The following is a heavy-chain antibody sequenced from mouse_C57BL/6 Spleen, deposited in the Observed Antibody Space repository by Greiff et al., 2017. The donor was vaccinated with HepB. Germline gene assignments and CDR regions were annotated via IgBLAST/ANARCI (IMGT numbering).Heavy chain of an antibody. V-gene: IGHV1-76*01. J-gene: IGHJ4*01. D-gene: IGHD2-4*01. CDR2: IYPGSGNT. CDR3: ARNYDYDYYAMDY. Sequence: VKLMESGAELVRPGASVKLSCKASGYTFTDYYINWVKQRPGQGLEWIARIYPGSGNTYYNEKFKGKATLTAEKSSSTAYMQLSSLTSEDSAVYFCARNYDYDYYAMDYWGQGTSVTVSS. CDR1: GYTFTDYY.